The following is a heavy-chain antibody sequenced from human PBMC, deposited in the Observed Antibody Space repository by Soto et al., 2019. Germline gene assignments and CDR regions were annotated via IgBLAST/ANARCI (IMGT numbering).Heavy chain of an antibody. CDR3: ARGITLPAPLDY. J-gene: IGHJ4*02. D-gene: IGHD1-20*01. CDR2: INAGNGNT. CDR1: GYTFTSYA. V-gene: IGHV1-3*01. Sequence: ASVKVSCKASGYTFTSYAMHWVRQAPGQRLEWMGWINAGNGNTKYSQKFQGRVTITRDTSASTAYMELSSLRSEDTAVYYCARGITLPAPLDYWGQGTLVTVSS.